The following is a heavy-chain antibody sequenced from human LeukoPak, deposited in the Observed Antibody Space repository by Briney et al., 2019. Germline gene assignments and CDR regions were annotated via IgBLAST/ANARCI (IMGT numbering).Heavy chain of an antibody. CDR1: GGSISSDYY. Sequence: PSETLSLTCTVSGGSISSDYYWTWIRQSAGKGLEWIGRIYISGSTNYNPSLKSRVSISVDTSKNQFSLKLSSVTAADTAVYYCARRGVVPAAIGIYWGQGTLVTVSS. D-gene: IGHD2-2*01. CDR3: ARRGVVPAAIGIY. V-gene: IGHV4-4*07. CDR2: IYISGST. J-gene: IGHJ4*02.